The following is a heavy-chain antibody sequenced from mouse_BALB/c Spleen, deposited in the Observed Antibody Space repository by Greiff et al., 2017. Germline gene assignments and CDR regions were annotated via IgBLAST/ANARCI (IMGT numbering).Heavy chain of an antibody. V-gene: IGHV5-12-1*01. J-gene: IGHJ3*01. CDR2: ISSGGGST. CDR3: ASQTARATGGFAY. CDR1: GFAFSSYD. Sequence: EVKVVESGGGLVKPGGSLKLSCAVSGFAFSSYDMSWVRQTPEKRLEWVAYISSGGGSTYYPDTVKGRFTISRDNAKNTLYLQMSSLKSEDTAMYYCASQTARATGGFAYWGQGTLVTVSA. D-gene: IGHD3-2*01.